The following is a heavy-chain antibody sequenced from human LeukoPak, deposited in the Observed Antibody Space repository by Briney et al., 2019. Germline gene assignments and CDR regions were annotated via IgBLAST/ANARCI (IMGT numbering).Heavy chain of an antibody. CDR3: TREEGGTTVDY. V-gene: IGHV4-38-2*02. Sequence: PSETLSLTCTVSGYSISSGFFWGWIRQPPGKGLEWIGSISHSGTTYYNPSLKSRITISQDTSKNHFSLKVNSVTAADTAAYYCTREEGGTTVDYWGQGTLVTVSS. CDR1: GYSISSGFF. J-gene: IGHJ4*02. CDR2: ISHSGTT. D-gene: IGHD1-1*01.